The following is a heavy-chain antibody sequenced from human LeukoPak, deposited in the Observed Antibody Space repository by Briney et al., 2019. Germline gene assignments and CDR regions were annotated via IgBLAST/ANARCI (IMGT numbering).Heavy chain of an antibody. D-gene: IGHD6-13*01. CDR3: AKAVGASSWYYFDY. Sequence: PGGSLRLSCAASGFTFDDYAMHWVRQAAGKGLEWVSGISWNSGAISYADSVKGRFTISRDNAKNSLYLEMNSLRTEDTALYYCAKAVGASSWYYFDYWGQGTLVTVSS. CDR1: GFTFDDYA. J-gene: IGHJ4*02. V-gene: IGHV3-9*01. CDR2: ISWNSGAI.